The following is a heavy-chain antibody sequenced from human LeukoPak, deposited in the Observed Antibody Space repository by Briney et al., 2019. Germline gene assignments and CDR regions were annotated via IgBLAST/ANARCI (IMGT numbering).Heavy chain of an antibody. V-gene: IGHV3-30*02. D-gene: IGHD2-15*01. CDR2: IRYDGSNK. J-gene: IGHJ3*02. Sequence: GGSLRLSCAAFAFSFSNYGMHWVRQAPGKGLEWLAFIRYDGSNKNYADSVKGRFTISRDNTKNSLYLQMNSLRAEDTAVYYCAKDGGSDPDSFDIWGQGTMVTVSS. CDR3: AKDGGSDPDSFDI. CDR1: AFSFSNYG.